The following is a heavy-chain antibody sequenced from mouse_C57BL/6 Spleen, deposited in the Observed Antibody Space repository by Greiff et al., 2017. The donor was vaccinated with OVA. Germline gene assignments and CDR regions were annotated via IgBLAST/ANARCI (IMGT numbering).Heavy chain of an antibody. J-gene: IGHJ1*03. CDR3: ASPYYYGSSHWYFDV. D-gene: IGHD1-1*01. CDR2: ISGGGGNT. CDR1: GFTFSSYT. Sequence: EVHLVESGGGLVKPGGSLKLSCAASGFTFSSYTMSWVRQTPEKRLEWVATISGGGGNTYYPDSVKGRFTISRDNAKNTLYLQMSSLRSEDTALYYCASPYYYGSSHWYFDVWGTGTTVTVSS. V-gene: IGHV5-9*01.